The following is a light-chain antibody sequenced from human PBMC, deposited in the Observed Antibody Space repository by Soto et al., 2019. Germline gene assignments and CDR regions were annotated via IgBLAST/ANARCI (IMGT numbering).Light chain of an antibody. CDR1: RDISRY. V-gene: IGKV1-9*01. Sequence: DIPLTQSPSFVSASVGERVTITCRASRDISRYLAWYQQKPGEPPKLLISSASTLQSGVPSRFSGSGSGTEFSLTVTYLLPEEFATYYCQQLYSYSSFGQGTRLENK. J-gene: IGKJ5*01. CDR3: QQLYSYSS. CDR2: SAS.